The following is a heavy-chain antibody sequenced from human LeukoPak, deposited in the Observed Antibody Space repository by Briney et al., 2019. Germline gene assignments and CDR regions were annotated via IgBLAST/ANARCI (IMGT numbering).Heavy chain of an antibody. D-gene: IGHD1-26*01. CDR3: ARDASPIFEGDGMDV. J-gene: IGHJ6*02. Sequence: PGGSLRLSCAASGITVYSNFMSWVRRAPGKGLECVSIMYSGGRTYYADSVEGRFTISRDNSKNTLFLQMNSLRADGTAAYYCARDASPIFEGDGMDVWGQGTTVTVSS. CDR1: GITVYSNF. V-gene: IGHV3-66*01. CDR2: MYSGGRT.